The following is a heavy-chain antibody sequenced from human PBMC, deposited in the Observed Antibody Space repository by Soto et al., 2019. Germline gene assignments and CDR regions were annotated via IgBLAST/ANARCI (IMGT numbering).Heavy chain of an antibody. CDR3: ARGGVVVAATHS. CDR1: GGTFSSYT. Sequence: QVQLVQSGAEVKKPGSPVKVSCKASGGTFSSYTISWVRQAPGQGLEWMGRIIPILGIANYAQKFQGRVTITADKSTSTAYMELSSLRSEDTAVYYCARGGVVVAATHSWGQGTLVTVSS. CDR2: IIPILGIA. V-gene: IGHV1-69*02. J-gene: IGHJ4*02. D-gene: IGHD2-15*01.